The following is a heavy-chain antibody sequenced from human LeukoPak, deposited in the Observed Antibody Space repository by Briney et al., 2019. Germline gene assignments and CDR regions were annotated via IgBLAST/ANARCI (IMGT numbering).Heavy chain of an antibody. CDR3: ARALDEGARFDY. CDR2: ISWNSGSI. V-gene: IGHV3-9*01. J-gene: IGHJ4*02. Sequence: PEGSLRLSCAASGFTFDDYAMHWVRQAPGKGLEWVSGISWNSGSIGYADSVKGRFTISRDNSKNTLYLQMNSLRAEDTAVYYCARALDEGARFDYWGQGTLVTVSS. CDR1: GFTFDDYA.